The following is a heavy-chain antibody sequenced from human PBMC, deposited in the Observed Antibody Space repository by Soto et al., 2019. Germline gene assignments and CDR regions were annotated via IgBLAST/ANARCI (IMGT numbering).Heavy chain of an antibody. CDR2: FDPEDGET. J-gene: IGHJ6*02. Sequence: ASVKVSCKVSGYTLTELSMHWVRQAPGKGLEWMGGFDPEDGETIYAQKFQGRVTMTEDTSTDTAYMELSSLRSEDTAVYYCATRPTLSKGVVLRYFDWNYYYGMDVWGQGTTVTVSS. CDR1: GYTLTELS. CDR3: ATRPTLSKGVVLRYFDWNYYYGMDV. D-gene: IGHD3-9*01. V-gene: IGHV1-24*01.